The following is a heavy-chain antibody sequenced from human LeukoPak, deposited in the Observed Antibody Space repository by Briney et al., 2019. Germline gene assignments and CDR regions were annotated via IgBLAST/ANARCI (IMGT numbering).Heavy chain of an antibody. CDR2: IWFDGINK. CDR3: ARDLSPDTAAGRYYFDF. J-gene: IGHJ4*02. CDR1: GFTFNTHG. D-gene: IGHD6-13*01. Sequence: GESLRLSCEASGFTFNTHGMHWVRQAPGNGLEWVAVIWFDGINKVYADSVKGRFTISRDNSNNMLYLQMNTLRADDTAVYYCARDLSPDTAAGRYYFDFWGQGTLVTVSS. V-gene: IGHV3-33*01.